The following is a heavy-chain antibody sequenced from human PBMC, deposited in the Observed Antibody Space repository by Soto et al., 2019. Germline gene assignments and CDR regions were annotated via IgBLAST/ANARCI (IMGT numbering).Heavy chain of an antibody. D-gene: IGHD3-10*01. J-gene: IGHJ2*01. CDR1: GGTFSSYT. CDR2: IIPILGIA. V-gene: IGHV1-69*08. CDR3: AGDWEYYGSGSYSNWYFDL. Sequence: QVQLVQSGAEVKKPGSSVKVSCKASGGTFSSYTISWVRQAPGQGLEWMGRIIPILGIANYAQKFQGRVTITADKSTSTAYMDLSSLSSEDTAVYYCAGDWEYYGSGSYSNWYFDLWGRGTLVTVSS.